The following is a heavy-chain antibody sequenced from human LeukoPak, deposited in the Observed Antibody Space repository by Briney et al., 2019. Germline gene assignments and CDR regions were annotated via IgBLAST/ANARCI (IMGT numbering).Heavy chain of an antibody. J-gene: IGHJ4*02. Sequence: ASVKVSCKASGYTFTSYGISWVRQAPGQGLEWMGWISAYNGNTNYAQKLQGRVTMTTDTSTSTAYMELRSLRSDDTAVYYCARDSNYDFWSGEFDYWGQGTRVTVSS. CDR1: GYTFTSYG. CDR2: ISAYNGNT. V-gene: IGHV1-18*01. CDR3: ARDSNYDFWSGEFDY. D-gene: IGHD3-3*01.